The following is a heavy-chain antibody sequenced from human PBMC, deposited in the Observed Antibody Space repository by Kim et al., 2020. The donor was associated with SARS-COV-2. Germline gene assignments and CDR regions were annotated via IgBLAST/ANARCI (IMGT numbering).Heavy chain of an antibody. CDR1: GYTFTSYA. J-gene: IGHJ4*02. Sequence: ASVKVSCKASGYTFTSYAMNWVRQAPGQGLEWMGWINTNTGNPTYAQGFTGRFVFSLDTSVSTAYLQISSLKAEDTAVYYCAKDYYDSSGYYRYFDYWGQGTLVTVSS. V-gene: IGHV7-4-1*02. CDR2: INTNTGNP. D-gene: IGHD3-22*01. CDR3: AKDYYDSSGYYRYFDY.